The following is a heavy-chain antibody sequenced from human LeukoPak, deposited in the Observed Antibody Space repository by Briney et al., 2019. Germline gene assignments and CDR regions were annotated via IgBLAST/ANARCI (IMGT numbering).Heavy chain of an antibody. Sequence: PSETLSLTCAVYGGSFSGYYWSWIRQPPGKGLEWIGEINHSGSTNYNPSLKSRVTISVDTSKNQFSLKLSSVTAADTAVYYCASQGALLEWLSGWFGPWGQGTLVTVSS. D-gene: IGHD3-3*01. CDR3: ASQGALLEWLSGWFGP. CDR2: INHSGST. V-gene: IGHV4-34*01. J-gene: IGHJ5*02. CDR1: GGSFSGYY.